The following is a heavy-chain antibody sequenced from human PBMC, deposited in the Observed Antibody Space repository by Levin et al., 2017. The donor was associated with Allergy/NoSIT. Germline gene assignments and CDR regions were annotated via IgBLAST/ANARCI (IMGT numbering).Heavy chain of an antibody. CDR3: ARGLWFGNSDD. D-gene: IGHD3-10*01. CDR2: ISNRGTST. Sequence: GESLKISCAASGFIFDAYAMTWVRQAPGKGLEWVSGISNRGTSTYYADSVKGRFSISRDSSKNFLYLQMNSLRVEDTAVYYCARGLWFGNSDDWGQGTLVTVSS. V-gene: IGHV3-23*01. CDR1: GFIFDAYA. J-gene: IGHJ4*02.